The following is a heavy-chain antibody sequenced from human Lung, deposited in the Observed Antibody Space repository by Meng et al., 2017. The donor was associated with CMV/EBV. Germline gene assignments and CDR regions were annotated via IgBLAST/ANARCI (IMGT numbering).Heavy chain of an antibody. CDR2: IYYSGST. D-gene: IGHD3-3*01. CDR3: ARVGSDFWSGYWP. J-gene: IGHJ5*02. CDR1: GGSISSGDYY. Sequence: TLSLXXTVSGGSISSGDYYWSWIRQSPGKGLEWIGYIYYSGSTYYNPSLKSRVTISLDTSKNQFSLKLSSVTAADTAVYYCARVGSDFWSGYWPWGQGTLVXVSS. V-gene: IGHV4-30-4*08.